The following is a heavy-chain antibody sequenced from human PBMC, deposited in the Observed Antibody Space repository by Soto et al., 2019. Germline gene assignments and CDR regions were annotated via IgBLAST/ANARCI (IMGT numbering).Heavy chain of an antibody. J-gene: IGHJ4*02. V-gene: IGHV3-23*01. CDR1: GFTFSSYA. D-gene: IGHD1-1*01. Sequence: GESLKISCAASGFTFSSYAMSWVRQAPGKGLEWVSSISGSGGGTYYADSVKGRFTFSRDNSMNTLYLQMNSLRAEDTAVYYCAKFGMATTKRSPPYYIDYWGQGALVTVSS. CDR2: ISGSGGGT. CDR3: AKFGMATTKRSPPYYIDY.